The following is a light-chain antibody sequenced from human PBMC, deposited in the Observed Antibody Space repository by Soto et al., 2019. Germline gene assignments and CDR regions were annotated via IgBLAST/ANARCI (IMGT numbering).Light chain of an antibody. CDR3: QQYVSSWT. CDR1: QSINNY. CDR2: GAS. Sequence: EIVLTQSPVTLSLSPGERATLSCRASQSINNYLGWYQQRPGQDPRLLIYGASSRATGIPDRFSGSGSGTDFTLTISRLEPEDFAVYYCQQYVSSWTFGQGTKVDIK. V-gene: IGKV3-20*01. J-gene: IGKJ1*01.